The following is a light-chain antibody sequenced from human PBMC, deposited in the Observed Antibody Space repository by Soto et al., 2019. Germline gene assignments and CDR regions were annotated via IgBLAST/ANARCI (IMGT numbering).Light chain of an antibody. CDR3: QQYYSTPFT. Sequence: DIVMTQSPDSLAVSLGERATINCKSSQRVLSTSNNKIYLAWYHQKPGQPPKLLIYWTSTREPGVPAPFSGSGSVTDFTLTISSLQAEYVAVDYCQQYYSTPFTFGQGTKLEIK. J-gene: IGKJ2*01. CDR2: WTS. CDR1: QRVLSTSNNKIY. V-gene: IGKV4-1*01.